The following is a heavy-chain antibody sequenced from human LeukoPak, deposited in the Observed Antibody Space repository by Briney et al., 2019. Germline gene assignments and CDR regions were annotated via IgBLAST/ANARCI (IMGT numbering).Heavy chain of an antibody. D-gene: IGHD6-13*01. V-gene: IGHV1-69*13. CDR2: IIPIFRTA. J-gene: IGHJ5*02. CDR3: ARDGIAAVDGGYWFDP. CDR1: GGTFSNYA. Sequence: SVKVSCKASGGTFSNYAITWVRQAPGQGLEWMGGIIPIFRTANYAQKFQGRVTITADESTSTAYMELSRLRSDDTAVYYCARDGIAAVDGGYWFDPWGQGTLVTVSS.